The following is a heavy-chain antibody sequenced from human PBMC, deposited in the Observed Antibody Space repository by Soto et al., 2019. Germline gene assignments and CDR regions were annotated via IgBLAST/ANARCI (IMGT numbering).Heavy chain of an antibody. CDR2: IIPIFGTA. Sequence: ASVKVSCKASGGTFSSYAISWVRQAPGQGLEWMGGIIPIFGTANYAQKFQGRVTITADESTSTAYMELSSLRSEDTAVYYCAREIPRVGYCISTSCYEVYFDYWGQGTLVTVSS. D-gene: IGHD2-2*01. J-gene: IGHJ4*02. V-gene: IGHV1-69*13. CDR1: GGTFSSYA. CDR3: AREIPRVGYCISTSCYEVYFDY.